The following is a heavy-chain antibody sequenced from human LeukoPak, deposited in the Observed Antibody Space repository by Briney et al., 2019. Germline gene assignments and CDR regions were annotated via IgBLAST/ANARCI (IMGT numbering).Heavy chain of an antibody. V-gene: IGHV3-9*01. Sequence: GGSLRLSCAASGFTFDDYAMHWVRQAPGKGLEWVSGISWNSGSIGYADSVKGRFTISRDNAKNSLYLQMNSLRAEDTAVYYCASNQPLVPAAMGDAFDIWGQGTMVTVSS. CDR2: ISWNSGSI. CDR3: ASNQPLVPAAMGDAFDI. CDR1: GFTFDDYA. J-gene: IGHJ3*02. D-gene: IGHD2-2*01.